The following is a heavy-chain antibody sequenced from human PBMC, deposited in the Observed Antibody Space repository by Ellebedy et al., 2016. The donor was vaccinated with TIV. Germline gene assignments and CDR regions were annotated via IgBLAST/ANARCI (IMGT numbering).Heavy chain of an antibody. J-gene: IGHJ6*03. V-gene: IGHV1-69*13. D-gene: IGHD3-10*01. CDR1: GGTFSSYA. CDR2: IIPIFGTA. Sequence: SVKVSCXASGGTFSSYAISWVRQAPGQGLEWMGGIIPIFGTANYAQKFQGRVTITADESTSTAYMELSSLRSEDTAVYYCARDSELLWFGVAREVYYYYMDVWGKGTTVTVSS. CDR3: ARDSELLWFGVAREVYYYYMDV.